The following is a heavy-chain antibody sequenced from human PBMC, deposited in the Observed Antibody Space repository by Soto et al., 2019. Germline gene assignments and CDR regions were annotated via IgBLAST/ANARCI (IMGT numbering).Heavy chain of an antibody. J-gene: IGHJ5*02. V-gene: IGHV3-15*07. CDR3: STKIGANPVNPLNH. CDR1: GFPFSNAW. D-gene: IGHD3-16*01. CDR2: IKSKPDGGAT. Sequence: GGSLRLSCAGSGFPFSNAWMHWVRQAPGKGLEWVGRIKSKPDGGATDYAAPVQGRFTISRDDSKNTLFLQMKSLKTEDTAVYFFSTKIGANPVNPLNHWGQGTPVTVSS.